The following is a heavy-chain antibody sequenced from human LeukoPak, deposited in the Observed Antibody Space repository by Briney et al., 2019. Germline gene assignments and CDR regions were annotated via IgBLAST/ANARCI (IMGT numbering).Heavy chain of an antibody. CDR3: ARGRAEYVWGSYRPEVNWFDP. D-gene: IGHD3-16*02. V-gene: IGHV4-30-4*01. CDR2: IYYSGST. J-gene: IGHJ5*02. CDR1: GGSINSGDYY. Sequence: SQTLSLTCTVSGGSINSGDYYWSWIRQPPGKGLEWIGYIYYSGSTYYNPSLKSRVTISVDTSKRQFSLKLSSVTAADTAVYYCARGRAEYVWGSYRPEVNWFDPWGQGTLVTVSS.